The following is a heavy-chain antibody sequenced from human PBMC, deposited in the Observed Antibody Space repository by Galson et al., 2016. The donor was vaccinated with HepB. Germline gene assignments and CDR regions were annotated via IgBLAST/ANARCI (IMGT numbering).Heavy chain of an antibody. CDR2: IFYSGST. CDR3: AREDAVVGDIYYNLDV. V-gene: IGHV4-59*01. Sequence: SETLSLTCTVSGGSIDNYYWSWIRQSPERGLEWIGDIFYSGSTNYNPSLRSRVTILVDRSKNQFSLRMTSVTAADTAVYYCAREDAVVGDIYYNLDVWGQGTTVTVSS. D-gene: IGHD1-26*01. J-gene: IGHJ6*02. CDR1: GGSIDNYY.